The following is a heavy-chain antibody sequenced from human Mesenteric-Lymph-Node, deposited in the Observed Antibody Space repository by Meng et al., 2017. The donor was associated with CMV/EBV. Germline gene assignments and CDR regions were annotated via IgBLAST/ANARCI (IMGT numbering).Heavy chain of an antibody. J-gene: IGHJ3*01. V-gene: IGHV3-23*01. CDR3: AKLRGHYDGSGLYDSFDV. D-gene: IGHD3-22*01. CDR2: LSATGAGT. CDR1: GFTFSNFA. Sequence: GESLKISCGVSGFTFSNFAMGWVRQAPGKGLEWVSKLSATGAGTYYAVSVGGRFTISRDNSKNTVSLQMDDLRPDDTAVYFCAKLRGHYDGSGLYDSFDVWGQGTMVTVSS.